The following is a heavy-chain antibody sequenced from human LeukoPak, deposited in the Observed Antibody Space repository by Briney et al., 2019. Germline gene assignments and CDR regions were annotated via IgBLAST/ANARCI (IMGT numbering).Heavy chain of an antibody. Sequence: GGSLRLSCAASGFTFGSYWMSWARQAPGKGLEWVANIKQDGSEKYYVESVEGRFTISRDNAKNSLYLHMNSLGAEDTAVYFCARDVVGVIGGYYSHYMDVWGKGTTVAVSS. CDR2: IKQDGSEK. CDR1: GFTFGSYW. CDR3: ARDVVGVIGGYYSHYMDV. J-gene: IGHJ6*03. D-gene: IGHD3-10*01. V-gene: IGHV3-7*01.